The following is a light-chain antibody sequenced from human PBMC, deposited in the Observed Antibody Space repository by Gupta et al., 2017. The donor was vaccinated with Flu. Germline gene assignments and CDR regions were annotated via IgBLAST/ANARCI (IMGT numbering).Light chain of an antibody. CDR2: AVS. Sequence: DIQMTQSPSSLSASVGDRVTITCRASQSISTYLNWYQWKPGKAPKSLIYAVSSLQSGVPSRFTGSGSGTDFTLTISSLQPEDFAVYYCQQSYDSPLTFGGGTRVEIK. CDR1: QSISTY. V-gene: IGKV1-39*01. CDR3: QQSYDSPLT. J-gene: IGKJ4*01.